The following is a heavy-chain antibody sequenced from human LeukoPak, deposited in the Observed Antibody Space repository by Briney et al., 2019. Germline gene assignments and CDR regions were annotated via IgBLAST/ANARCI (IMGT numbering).Heavy chain of an antibody. V-gene: IGHV4-30-4*07. CDR1: GGSISSGGYS. J-gene: IGHJ4*02. D-gene: IGHD4-11*01. CDR2: IYYSGST. CDR3: ARGNYVFDY. Sequence: PSETLSLTCAVSGGSISSGGYSWRWLRQPPGKGLEWIGYIYYSGSTYYNPSLKSRVTISVDTSKNQFSLKLSSVTAADTAVYYCARGNYVFDYWGQGTLVTVSS.